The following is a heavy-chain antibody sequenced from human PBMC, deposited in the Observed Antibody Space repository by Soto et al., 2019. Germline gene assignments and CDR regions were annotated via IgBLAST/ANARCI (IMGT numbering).Heavy chain of an antibody. Sequence: QVQLVESGGGVVQPGRSLRLSCTASGFTYTTHAMHWVRQAPGKGLEWVAIISLDGTIKYYADSVKGRFTISRDTPKNTLYLQMNSLGPEDTAVYYCARDGRGNLDYWGQGTLVTVSS. J-gene: IGHJ4*02. CDR3: ARDGRGNLDY. CDR2: ISLDGTIK. V-gene: IGHV3-30-3*01. CDR1: GFTYTTHA. D-gene: IGHD1-1*01.